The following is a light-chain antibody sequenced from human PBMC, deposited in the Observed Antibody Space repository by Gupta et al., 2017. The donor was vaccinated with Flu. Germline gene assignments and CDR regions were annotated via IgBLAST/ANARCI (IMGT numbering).Light chain of an antibody. CDR3: QSYEV. CDR2: EDN. CDR1: SGTIASNY. V-gene: IGLV6-57*01. Sequence: FLLTQPHSVSESPGKTVTLSCTRSSGTIASNYVQWYQQRPGTSHTTVIYEDNQRPSGVPDRFSGSIDSSSNSASLTISGLKTEDEADYYCQSYEVFGGGTKLTVL. J-gene: IGLJ2*01.